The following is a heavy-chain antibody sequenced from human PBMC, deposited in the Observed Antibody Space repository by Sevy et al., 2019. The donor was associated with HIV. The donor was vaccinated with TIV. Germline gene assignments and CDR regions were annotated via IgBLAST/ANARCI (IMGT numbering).Heavy chain of an antibody. Sequence: ASVKVSCRASGDTFESYSINWVGQAPGQGLEWMGGIIPMYGTPNYAKKFRDRVTITAHESTNTAFMELSSLRSDDTATYYCATDQSPGPVVIYALASWGHGTLVTVSS. D-gene: IGHD2-21*01. J-gene: IGHJ4*03. CDR3: ATDQSPGPVVIYALAS. CDR2: IIPMYGTP. CDR1: GDTFESYS. V-gene: IGHV1-69*13.